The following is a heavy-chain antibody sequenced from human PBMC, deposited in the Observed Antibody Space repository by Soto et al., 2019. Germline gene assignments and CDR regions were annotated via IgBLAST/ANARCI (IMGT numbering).Heavy chain of an antibody. Sequence: PSETLSLTCTVSGGSINNYYWSWIRQPPGKGLEWIGYIYDSGSTNYNPSLKSRVTMSVDTSKNQFSLNLSSVTAADTAVYYCAREHGFSYGLNYLAPWGQGTLVTVSS. J-gene: IGHJ5*02. D-gene: IGHD5-18*01. CDR3: AREHGFSYGLNYLAP. V-gene: IGHV4-59*01. CDR1: GGSINNYY. CDR2: IYDSGST.